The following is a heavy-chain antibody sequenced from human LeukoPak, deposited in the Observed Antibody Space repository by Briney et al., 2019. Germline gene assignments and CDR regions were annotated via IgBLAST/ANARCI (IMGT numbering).Heavy chain of an antibody. CDR2: IYYSGST. J-gene: IGHJ6*03. CDR3: ARSARIAVAGTLGYYYYYMDV. Sequence: SETLSLTCTVSGGSISSSSYYWGWIRQPPGTGLEWIGSIYYSGSTYYNPSLKSRVTISVDTSKNQFSLKLSSVTAADTAVYYCARSARIAVAGTLGYYYYYMDVWGKGTTVTISS. V-gene: IGHV4-39*07. CDR1: GGSISSSSYY. D-gene: IGHD6-19*01.